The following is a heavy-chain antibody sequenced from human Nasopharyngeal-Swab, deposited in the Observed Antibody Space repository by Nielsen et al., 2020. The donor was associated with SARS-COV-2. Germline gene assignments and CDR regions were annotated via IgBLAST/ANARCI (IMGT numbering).Heavy chain of an antibody. CDR3: ARQYYGYVWGGHSPPSPLDLEYFDY. V-gene: IGHV4-39*07. J-gene: IGHJ4*02. Sequence: SETLSLTCTVSGGSISISFYHWGWIRQSPGKGLEWIGSIYYSGGTYYNPSFKSRVTMPVDTSKNQFSLSLTSVTAADTAVYYCARQYYGYVWGGHSPPSPLDLEYFDYWGQGARVTVSS. D-gene: IGHD3-16*01. CDR1: GGSISISFYH. CDR2: IYYSGGT.